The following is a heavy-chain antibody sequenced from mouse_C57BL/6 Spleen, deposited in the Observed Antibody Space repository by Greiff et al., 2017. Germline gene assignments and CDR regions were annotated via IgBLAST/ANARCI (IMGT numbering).Heavy chain of an antibody. Sequence: EVKVVESGGGLVKPGGSLKLSCAASGFTFSSYAMPWVRQTTEQRLEWVATISAGGSYTYYPANVKGRFTITRDNAKNNLYLQMSHLKSEDTSIYYCAKEGTLEAMDYWGQGTSVTVSS. CDR1: GFTFSSYA. CDR3: AKEGTLEAMDY. V-gene: IGHV5-4*01. CDR2: ISAGGSYT. J-gene: IGHJ4*01.